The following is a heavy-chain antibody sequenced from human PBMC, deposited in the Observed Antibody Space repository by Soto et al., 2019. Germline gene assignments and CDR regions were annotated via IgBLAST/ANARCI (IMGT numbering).Heavy chain of an antibody. CDR1: GGSISSGGYY. CDR3: AISGKNVLRYFAWFIDY. D-gene: IGHD3-9*01. CDR2: IYYSGST. J-gene: IGHJ4*02. Sequence: QVQLQESGPGLVKPSQTLSLTCTVSGGSISSGGYYWSWIRQHPGKGLEWIGYIYYSGSTYYNPSLKSRVTISVDTSKNQFSLKLSSVTAADTAVYYWAISGKNVLRYFAWFIDYWGQGTLVTVSS. V-gene: IGHV4-31*03.